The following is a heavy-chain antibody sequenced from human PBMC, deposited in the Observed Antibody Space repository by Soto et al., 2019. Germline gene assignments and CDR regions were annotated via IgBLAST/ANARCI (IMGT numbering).Heavy chain of an antibody. D-gene: IGHD1-1*01. CDR1: GYTFTSYG. CDR2: ISAYNGNT. CDR3: ARVEPNYYYYGMDV. Sequence: ASVKVSCKASGYTFTSYGISWVRQAPGQGLEWMGWISAYNGNTNYAQKLQGRVTMTTDKSTSTAYMELRSLRSDDTAVYYCARVEPNYYYYGMDVWGQGTTVTVSS. J-gene: IGHJ6*02. V-gene: IGHV1-18*01.